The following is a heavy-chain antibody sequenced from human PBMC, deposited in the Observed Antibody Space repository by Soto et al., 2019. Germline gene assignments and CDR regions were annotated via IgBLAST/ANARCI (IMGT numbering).Heavy chain of an antibody. CDR2: IDKSGGDT. CDR3: AKDTYSRSWYF. D-gene: IGHD2-2*01. V-gene: IGHV3-23*05. J-gene: IGHJ4*02. Sequence: GGSLRLSCAASGFTFSNYLMTWVRQAPGKGLEWVSSIDKSGGDTYYADSVKGRFTISRDNSKNTLYLQMNGLRAEDTALYYCAKDTYSRSWYFWGQGTLVTVSS. CDR1: GFTFSNYL.